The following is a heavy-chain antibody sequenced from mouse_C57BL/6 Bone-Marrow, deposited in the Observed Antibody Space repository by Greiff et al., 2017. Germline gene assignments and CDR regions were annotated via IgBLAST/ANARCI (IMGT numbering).Heavy chain of an antibody. CDR3: ARRLLYFGY. CDR2: IDPSDSYT. D-gene: IGHD2-13*01. V-gene: IGHV1-50*01. CDR1: GYTFTSYW. Sequence: QVQLQQPGAELVKPGASVKLSCKASGYTFTSYWMQWVKQRPGQGLEWIGEIDPSDSYTNYNQKFKGKATLTVDTSSSTAYMQLSSLTSEDSAVYYCARRLLYFGYWGQGTTLTVSA. J-gene: IGHJ2*01.